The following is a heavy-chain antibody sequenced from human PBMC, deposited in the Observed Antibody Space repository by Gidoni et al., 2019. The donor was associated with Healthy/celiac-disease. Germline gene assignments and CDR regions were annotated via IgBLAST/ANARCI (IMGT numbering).Heavy chain of an antibody. CDR1: GFTFSSYE. CDR3: ARDPETNPWGVGAGQSN. CDR2: ISSSGSTI. V-gene: IGHV3-48*03. J-gene: IGHJ4*02. D-gene: IGHD1-26*01. Sequence: GGSLRLSCAASGFTFSSYEMNWVRQAPGKGLEWVSYISSSGSTIYYADSVKGRFTISRDNAKNSLYLQMNSLRAEDTAVYYCARDPETNPWGVGAGQSNWGQGTLVTVSS.